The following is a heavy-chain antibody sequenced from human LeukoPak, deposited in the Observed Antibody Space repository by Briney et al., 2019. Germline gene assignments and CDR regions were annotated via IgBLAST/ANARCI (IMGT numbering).Heavy chain of an antibody. CDR2: ISWNSGSI. J-gene: IGHJ6*02. Sequence: SGGSLRLSCAASGFTFDDYAMRWVRQAPGKGLEWVSGISWNSGSIGYADSVKGRFTISRDNTKNSLYLQMNSLRAEDTALYYCAPGRYYYYGMDVWGQGTTVTVSS. CDR1: GFTFDDYA. V-gene: IGHV3-9*01. CDR3: APGRYYYYGMDV.